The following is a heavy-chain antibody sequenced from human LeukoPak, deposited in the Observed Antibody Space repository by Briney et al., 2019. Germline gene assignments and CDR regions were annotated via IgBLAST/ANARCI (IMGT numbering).Heavy chain of an antibody. Sequence: GVSVKVSCKASGYTFTSYGIIWVRQAPGQGREWRGWISAYNGNTNYAQKLPGRVTMTTDTSRSTAYMEVRSLRSDDTAVYYCARDVRYYGSGSSYYYYGMDVWGQGTTVTVSS. CDR2: ISAYNGNT. D-gene: IGHD3-10*01. J-gene: IGHJ6*02. CDR3: ARDVRYYGSGSSYYYYGMDV. V-gene: IGHV1-18*01. CDR1: GYTFTSYG.